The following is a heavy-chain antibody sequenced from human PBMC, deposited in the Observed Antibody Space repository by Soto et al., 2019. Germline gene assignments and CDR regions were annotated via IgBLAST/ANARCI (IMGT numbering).Heavy chain of an antibody. Sequence: GGSLRLSCEASGFTVSTYAMHWVRQAPGKGLEWVAVISHDGSNTYYAEFGKGRFTISRDDFKSTLYLQMNSLRPEDTAVFYCARGSIPHYYSSGSLDYWGQGTLVTVSS. CDR3: ARGSIPHYYSSGSLDY. V-gene: IGHV3-30*03. CDR1: GFTVSTYA. D-gene: IGHD3-10*01. J-gene: IGHJ4*02. CDR2: ISHDGSNT.